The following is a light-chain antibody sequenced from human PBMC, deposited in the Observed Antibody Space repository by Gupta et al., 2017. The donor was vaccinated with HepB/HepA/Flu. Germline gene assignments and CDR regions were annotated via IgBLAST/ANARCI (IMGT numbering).Light chain of an antibody. J-gene: IGLJ2*01. CDR3: SSYTSSDTLV. Sequence: QSALTQPASVSGSPGQSITISCAGTSSDVGTYNFVSWYQQHPGKAPKLMIYDVGNRPSGVSNRFSGSKSGNTASLTISGLQAEDEADYYCSSYTSSDTLVFGGGTKLTVL. CDR1: SSDVGTYNF. V-gene: IGLV2-14*01. CDR2: DVG.